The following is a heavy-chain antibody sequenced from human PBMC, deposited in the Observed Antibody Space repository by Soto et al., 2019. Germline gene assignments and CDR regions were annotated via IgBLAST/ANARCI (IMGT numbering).Heavy chain of an antibody. V-gene: IGHV5-10-1*01. J-gene: IGHJ4*02. Sequence: AGESLKISCKGSGYSFAGYWITWVRQMPGKGLGWMGRIDPSDSQTYYSPSFRGHVTISAAKSITTVFLQWSSLRASDTAMYYCARQIYDSDSGPNFQYYFDSWGQGTLVTVSS. CDR3: ARQIYDSDSGPNFQYYFDS. CDR2: IDPSDSQT. CDR1: GYSFAGYW. D-gene: IGHD3-22*01.